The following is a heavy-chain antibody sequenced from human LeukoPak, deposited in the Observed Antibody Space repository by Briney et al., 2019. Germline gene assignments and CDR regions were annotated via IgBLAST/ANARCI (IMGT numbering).Heavy chain of an antibody. Sequence: GGSLRLSCAASGFTFSSNAMSWVRQAPGKGLEWVSGISGGAGSTYYADSVKGRFTISRDNSKNTLYLQMNSLRAEDTAVYYCAKEVGAARIDAFDFWGQGTMVTVSS. CDR2: ISGGAGST. D-gene: IGHD1-26*01. CDR1: GFTFSSNA. CDR3: AKEVGAARIDAFDF. V-gene: IGHV3-23*01. J-gene: IGHJ3*01.